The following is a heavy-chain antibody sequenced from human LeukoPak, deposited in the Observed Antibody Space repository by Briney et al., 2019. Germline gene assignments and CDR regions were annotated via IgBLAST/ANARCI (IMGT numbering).Heavy chain of an antibody. CDR2: INHSGST. CDR3: AREAKYCSGGSCLYYYYYYYMDV. Sequence: SETLSLTCAVYGGSFSGYYWSWIRQPPGKGLEWIGEINHSGSTNYNPSLKSRVTISVDTSKNQFSLKLSSVTAADTAVYYCAREAKYCSGGSCLYYYYYYYMDVWGKGTTVTVSS. CDR1: GGSFSGYY. D-gene: IGHD2-15*01. J-gene: IGHJ6*03. V-gene: IGHV4-34*01.